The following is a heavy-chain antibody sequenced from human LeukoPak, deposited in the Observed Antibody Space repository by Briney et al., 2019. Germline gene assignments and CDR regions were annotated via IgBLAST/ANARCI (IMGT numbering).Heavy chain of an antibody. V-gene: IGHV3-23*01. CDR3: AKDLTYIAAAGDDAFDI. Sequence: GGSLRLSCAASGYTFSSYAMSWVRQAPGKGLEWVSAISGSGGSTYYADSVKGRFTISRDNSKNTLYLQMNSLRAEDTAVYYCAKDLTYIAAAGDDAFDIWGQGTMVTVSP. J-gene: IGHJ3*02. D-gene: IGHD6-13*01. CDR2: ISGSGGST. CDR1: GYTFSSYA.